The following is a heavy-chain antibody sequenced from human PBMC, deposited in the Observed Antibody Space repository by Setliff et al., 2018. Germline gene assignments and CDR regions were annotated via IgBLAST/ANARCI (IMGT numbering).Heavy chain of an antibody. V-gene: IGHV1-69*05. J-gene: IGHJ6*03. CDR3: AREVVVVKSAINYYYYMDV. CDR2: IIPNFGTT. D-gene: IGHD2-2*01. CDR1: GGTFRSYG. Sequence: SLKVSCKASGGTFRSYGISWVRQAPGQGLEWMGGIIPNFGTTSYAQKFQGRVTITTDESTNTAYMELSSLRSDDTAVFYCAREVVVVKSAINYYYYMDVWGKGTTVTVSS.